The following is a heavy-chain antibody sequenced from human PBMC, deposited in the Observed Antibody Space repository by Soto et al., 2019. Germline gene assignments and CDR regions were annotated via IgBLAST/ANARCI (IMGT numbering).Heavy chain of an antibody. Sequence: QLQLQESGPGLVKPSETLSLTCTVSGGSISSSSYYWGWIRQPPGKGLEWIGSIYYRGSTYYNPSLKSRVPRSVDTAMNHFSLKRGSVTAADTAVYYWARSSYYESSCHYSIRVFDYWGHGTLVTVSS. V-gene: IGHV4-39*01. CDR2: IYYRGST. D-gene: IGHD3-22*01. CDR1: GGSISSSSYY. J-gene: IGHJ4*03. CDR3: ARSSYYESSCHYSIRVFDY.